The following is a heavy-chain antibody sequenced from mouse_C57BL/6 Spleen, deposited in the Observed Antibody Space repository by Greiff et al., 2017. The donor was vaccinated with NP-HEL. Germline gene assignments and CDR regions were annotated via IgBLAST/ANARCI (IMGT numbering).Heavy chain of an antibody. CDR3: ARRESWDDYYAMDY. CDR1: GYTFTDYY. V-gene: IGHV1-19*01. J-gene: IGHJ4*01. D-gene: IGHD4-1*01. Sequence: EVQLQESGPVLVKPGASVKMSCKASGYTFTDYYMNWVKQSHGKSLEWIGVINPYNGGTSYNQKFKGKATLTVDKSSSTAYMELNSLTSEDSAVYYCARRESWDDYYAMDYWGQGTSVTVSS. CDR2: INPYNGGT.